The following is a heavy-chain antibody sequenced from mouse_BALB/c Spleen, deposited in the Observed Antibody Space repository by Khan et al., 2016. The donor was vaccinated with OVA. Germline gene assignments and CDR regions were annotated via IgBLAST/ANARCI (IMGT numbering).Heavy chain of an antibody. J-gene: IGHJ3*01. CDR3: SRVGPYHGTYGAWFAY. CDR2: INPTNIYT. CDR1: GYTFTSYT. Sequence: QVQLQQSGAELARPGASVKMSCKASGYTFTSYTIHWVKQRPGQGLEWLGYINPTNIYTNYNQKFRDKATMTADKSSRTAYMQLSSLTSEDSAVXYFSRVGPYHGTYGAWFAYLCQGTLFTVSA. D-gene: IGHD2-10*01. V-gene: IGHV1-4*01.